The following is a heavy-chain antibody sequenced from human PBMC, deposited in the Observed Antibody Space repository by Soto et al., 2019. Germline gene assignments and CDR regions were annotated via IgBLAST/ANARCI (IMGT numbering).Heavy chain of an antibody. CDR3: ARGTRNSSGWYIDY. CDR1: GGSFSGYY. V-gene: IGHV4-34*01. J-gene: IGHJ4*02. CDR2: INHSGST. D-gene: IGHD6-19*01. Sequence: SETLSLTCAVYGGSFSGYYWSWIRQPPGKGLEWIGEINHSGSTNYNPSLKSRVTISVDTSKNQFSLKLSSVTAADTAVYYCARGTRNSSGWYIDYWGQGTLVTVSS.